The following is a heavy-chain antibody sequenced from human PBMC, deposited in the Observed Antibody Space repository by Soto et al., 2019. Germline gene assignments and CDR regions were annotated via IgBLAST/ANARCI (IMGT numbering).Heavy chain of an antibody. CDR2: IIPIFGTA. D-gene: IGHD3-9*01. CDR3: ASRNYDILTGLATGDDAFDI. Sequence: QVQLVQSGAEVKKPGSSVKVSCKASGGTFSSYAISWVRQAPGQGLAWMGGIIPIFGTANYAQKFQGRVTITADESTSTAYMELSSLRSEDTAVYYCASRNYDILTGLATGDDAFDIWGQGTMVTVSS. V-gene: IGHV1-69*12. CDR1: GGTFSSYA. J-gene: IGHJ3*02.